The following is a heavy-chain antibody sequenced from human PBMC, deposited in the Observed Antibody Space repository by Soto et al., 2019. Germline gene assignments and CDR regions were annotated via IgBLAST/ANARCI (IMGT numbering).Heavy chain of an antibody. D-gene: IGHD3-22*01. Sequence: QVQLQESGPGLVKPSQTLSLTCTVSGGSISSGDYYWSWIRQPPGKGLEWIGYIYYSGSTYYYPSLKSRVTISVDTAKNQFSLKLSSVTAADTAVYYCARVLDYYDSSGKLGVLDYWGQGTLVTVSS. CDR2: IYYSGST. CDR1: GGSISSGDYY. V-gene: IGHV4-30-4*01. J-gene: IGHJ4*02. CDR3: ARVLDYYDSSGKLGVLDY.